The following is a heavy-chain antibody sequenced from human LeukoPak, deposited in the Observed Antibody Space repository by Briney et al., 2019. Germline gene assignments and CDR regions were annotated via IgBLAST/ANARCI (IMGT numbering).Heavy chain of an antibody. D-gene: IGHD3-3*01. CDR1: GFTVSSNY. CDR3: AKDLRFLEWLPYDY. V-gene: IGHV3-53*05. Sequence: SGGSLRLSCAASGFTVSSNYMSWVRQAPGKGLEWVSVIYSGGSTYYADSVKGRFTISRDNSKNTLYLQMNSLRAEDTAVYYCAKDLRFLEWLPYDYWGQGTLVTVSS. CDR2: IYSGGST. J-gene: IGHJ4*02.